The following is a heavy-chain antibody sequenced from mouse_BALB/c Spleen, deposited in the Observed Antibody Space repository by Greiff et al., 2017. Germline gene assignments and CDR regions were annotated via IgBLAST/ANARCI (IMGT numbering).Heavy chain of an antibody. CDR2: IWSGGST. CDR3: ARTGRGGYGRGDY. V-gene: IGHV2-2*02. Sequence: VQLVESGPGLVQPSQSLSITCTVSGFSLTSYGVHWVRQSPGKGLEWLGVIWSGGSTDYNAAFISRLSISKDNSKSQVFFKMNSLQANDTAIYYCARTGRGGYGRGDYWGQGTSVTVSS. CDR1: GFSLTSYG. D-gene: IGHD2-2*01. J-gene: IGHJ4*01.